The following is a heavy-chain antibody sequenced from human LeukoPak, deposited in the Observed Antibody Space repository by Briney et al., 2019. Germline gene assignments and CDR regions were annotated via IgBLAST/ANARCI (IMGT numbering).Heavy chain of an antibody. CDR3: ARDHPGSAYYPGDFDY. J-gene: IGHJ4*02. Sequence: QPGGSLRLSCAASGFTFSSYAMSWVRQAPGKGLEWVSAISSSGGGTYYADSVKGRFTISRDNSKNTLYLQMNGLRAEDTAVYYCARDHPGSAYYPGDFDYWGQGTLVTVSS. CDR1: GFTFSSYA. V-gene: IGHV3-23*01. CDR2: ISSSGGGT. D-gene: IGHD3-22*01.